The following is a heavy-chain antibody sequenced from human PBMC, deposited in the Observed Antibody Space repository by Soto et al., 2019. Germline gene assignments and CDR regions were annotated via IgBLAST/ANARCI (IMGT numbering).Heavy chain of an antibody. J-gene: IGHJ6*02. D-gene: IGHD3-3*01. CDR1: GFTVSRKY. Sequence: GGSLRLSCAASGFTVSRKYMSWVRQAPGKGLEWVSIIYSGGSTYYADSVKGRFTISRDNSKNTLYLQMNSLRAEDTAVYYCARDATPYDFWSGKYGMDVWGQGTTVTVS. V-gene: IGHV3-66*01. CDR2: IYSGGST. CDR3: ARDATPYDFWSGKYGMDV.